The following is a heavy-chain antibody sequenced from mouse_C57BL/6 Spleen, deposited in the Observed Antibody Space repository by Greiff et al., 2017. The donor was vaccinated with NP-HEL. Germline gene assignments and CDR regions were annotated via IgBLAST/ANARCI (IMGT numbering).Heavy chain of an antibody. CDR3: ARRWVDAMDY. Sequence: QVQLQQSGAELVMPGASVKLSCKASGYTFTSYWMHWVKQRPGQGLEWIGEIDPSDSYTNYNQKFKGKSTLTVDKSSSTAYMQLSSLTSEDSAVYYCARRWVDAMDYWGQGTSVTVSS. D-gene: IGHD1-1*02. CDR2: IDPSDSYT. V-gene: IGHV1-69*01. J-gene: IGHJ4*01. CDR1: GYTFTSYW.